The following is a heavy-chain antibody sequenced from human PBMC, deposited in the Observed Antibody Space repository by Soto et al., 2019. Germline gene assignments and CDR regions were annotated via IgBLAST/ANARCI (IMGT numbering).Heavy chain of an antibody. V-gene: IGHV1-69*06. CDR1: GGTFSSYA. D-gene: IGHD6-6*01. CDR2: TIPIFGTA. J-gene: IGHJ6*02. Sequence: QVQLVQSGAEVKKPGSSVKVSCKASGGTFSSYAISWVRQAPGQGLEWMGGTIPIFGTANYAQKFQGRVTITADKSTSTAYMELSSLRSEDTAVYYCARTSYSSSSHYYYYYGMDVWGQGTTVTVSS. CDR3: ARTSYSSSSHYYYYYGMDV.